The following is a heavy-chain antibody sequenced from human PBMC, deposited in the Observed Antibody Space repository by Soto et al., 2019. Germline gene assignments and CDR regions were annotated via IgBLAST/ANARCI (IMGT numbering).Heavy chain of an antibody. CDR3: ARAHCYYDSSGYFRY. Sequence: SSETLSLTCTVSGGSISSGDYYWSWIRQHPGKGLEWIGYIYYSGSTYYNPSLKSRVTISVDTSKNQFSLKLSSVTAADTAVYYCARAHCYYDSSGYFRYWGQGSLVTVSS. J-gene: IGHJ4*02. CDR2: IYYSGST. D-gene: IGHD3-22*01. CDR1: GGSISSGDYY. V-gene: IGHV4-31*03.